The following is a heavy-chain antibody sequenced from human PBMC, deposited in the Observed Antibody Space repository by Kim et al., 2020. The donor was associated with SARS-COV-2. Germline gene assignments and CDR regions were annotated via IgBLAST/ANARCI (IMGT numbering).Heavy chain of an antibody. J-gene: IGHJ6*02. D-gene: IGHD5-12*01. V-gene: IGHV3-11*04. CDR3: ARQALGMATISAYYYYGMDV. Sequence: RFTVSRDNAKNSLYLQMNSLRAEDTAVYYCARQALGMATISAYYYYGMDVWGQGTTVTVSS.